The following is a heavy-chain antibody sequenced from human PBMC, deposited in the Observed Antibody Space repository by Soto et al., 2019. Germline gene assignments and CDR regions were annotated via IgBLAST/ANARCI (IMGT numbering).Heavy chain of an antibody. Sequence: ASVKVSCKVSGYTLTELSMHWVRQAPGKGLEWMGGFDPEDGETIYAQKFQGRVTMTEDTSTDTAYMELSSLRSEDTAVYYCATLGGYCISTSCYGYYYYGMDVWGQGTTVTAP. J-gene: IGHJ6*02. V-gene: IGHV1-24*01. D-gene: IGHD2-2*01. CDR2: FDPEDGET. CDR3: ATLGGYCISTSCYGYYYYGMDV. CDR1: GYTLTELS.